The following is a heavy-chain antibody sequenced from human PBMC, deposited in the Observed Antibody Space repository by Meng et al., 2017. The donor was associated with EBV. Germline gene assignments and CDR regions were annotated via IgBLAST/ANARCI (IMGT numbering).Heavy chain of an antibody. J-gene: IGHJ4*02. CDR3: ARSLDYFDY. CDR2: IRAYNGNT. V-gene: IGHV1-18*04. CDR1: CYTFTSYG. Sequence: VKYGAEGTRPVAYVTVLYKASCYTFTSYGISWVGQAPGQGLEWMVWIRAYNGNTNYALKLQGRVTMTTDTSPSTAYMELRSLRSDHTSVYYCARSLDYFDYWGQGTLVTVSS.